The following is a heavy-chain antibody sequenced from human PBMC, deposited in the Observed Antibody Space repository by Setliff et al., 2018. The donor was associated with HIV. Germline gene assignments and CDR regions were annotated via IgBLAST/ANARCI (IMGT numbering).Heavy chain of an antibody. CDR2: IKTDGSEK. CDR1: GFPFTNYW. V-gene: IGHV3-7*01. Sequence: PGGSLRLSCAASGFPFTNYWMNWVRQAPGKGLEWVANIKTDGSEKYYVDSVRGRFTISRDKAKNSLYLQMNSLRAEDTATYYCARDRLTNVRYWTSDYWGQGTLVTVSS. J-gene: IGHJ4*02. D-gene: IGHD2-8*01. CDR3: ARDRLTNVRYWTSDY.